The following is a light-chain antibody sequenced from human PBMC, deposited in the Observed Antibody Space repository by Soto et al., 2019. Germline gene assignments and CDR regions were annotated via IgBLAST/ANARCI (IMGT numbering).Light chain of an antibody. Sequence: DIQMTQAPSTLSAPVGERVTTTCRASQSITTWLAWYQQKPGKAPKLLIYDASSLESGVPSRFSGSGSGTEFTLTISSLQPDDFATYYCLQDYDYPRTFGQGTKV. V-gene: IGKV1-5*01. CDR1: QSITTW. CDR2: DAS. CDR3: LQDYDYPRT. J-gene: IGKJ1*01.